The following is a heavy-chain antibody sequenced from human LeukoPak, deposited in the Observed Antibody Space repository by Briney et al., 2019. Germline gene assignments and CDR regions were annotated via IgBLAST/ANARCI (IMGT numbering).Heavy chain of an antibody. J-gene: IGHJ4*02. D-gene: IGHD3-22*01. CDR2: ISYDGSNK. Sequence: GGSLRLSCAASGFTFSSYGMHWVRQAPGKGLEWVAVISYDGSNKYYADSVKGRFTISRDNSKNTLYLQMNSLRAEDTAVYYCAKSRDSSGYPFKWGQGTLVTVSS. CDR1: GFTFSSYG. CDR3: AKSRDSSGYPFK. V-gene: IGHV3-30*18.